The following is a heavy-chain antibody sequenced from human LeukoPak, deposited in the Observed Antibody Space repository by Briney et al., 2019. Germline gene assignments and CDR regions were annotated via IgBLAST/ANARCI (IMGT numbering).Heavy chain of an antibody. Sequence: SETLSLTCAVYGGSFSGYYWSWIRQPPGKGLEWIGYIYYSGSTNYNPSLKSRVTISVDTSKNQFSLKLSSVTAADTAVYYCARHRGGKMATSRDTNWFDPWGQGTLVTVSS. J-gene: IGHJ5*02. CDR1: GGSFSGYY. CDR3: ARHRGGKMATSRDTNWFDP. D-gene: IGHD5-24*01. V-gene: IGHV4-34*01. CDR2: IYYSGST.